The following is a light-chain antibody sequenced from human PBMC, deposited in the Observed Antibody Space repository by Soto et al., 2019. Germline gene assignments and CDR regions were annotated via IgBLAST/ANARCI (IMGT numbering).Light chain of an antibody. CDR3: QQSDSTPFT. CDR2: AAS. V-gene: IGKV1-39*01. Sequence: DLQMTQSPSSLSASVGDRVTITCRASQSISSYLNWYQQKPGKAPKLLIYAASSLQSGVPSRFSGSGSGTDFTLTISSLHPEDFATYYCQQSDSTPFTFGQGTRLEIK. J-gene: IGKJ5*01. CDR1: QSISSY.